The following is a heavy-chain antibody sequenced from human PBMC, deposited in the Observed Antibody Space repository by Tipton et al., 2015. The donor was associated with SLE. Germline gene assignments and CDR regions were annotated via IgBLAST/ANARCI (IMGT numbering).Heavy chain of an antibody. CDR2: IIPIFGTS. CDR1: GYNFTRYG. CDR3: ATVITTTGPPGEYFQH. V-gene: IGHV1-69*13. Sequence: QLVQSGAEVKKPGASVKVSCRASGYNFTRYGISWVRQAPGQGLEWMGGIIPIFGTSTYAQNFQGRVSITADESTSTAYMDLSSLRSEDTAVYYCATVITTTGPPGEYFQHWGQGTLVTVSS. D-gene: IGHD1-1*01. J-gene: IGHJ1*01.